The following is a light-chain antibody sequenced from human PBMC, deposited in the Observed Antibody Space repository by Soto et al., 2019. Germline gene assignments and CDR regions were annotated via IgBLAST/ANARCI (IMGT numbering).Light chain of an antibody. CDR1: SSDVGSHTH. J-gene: IGLJ3*02. CDR3: CSFTSRSTWV. Sequence: QSALTQPPSVSGSPGQSVTISCTVTSSDVGSHTHVSWYQQSPGTAPKLMIYDVSNRPSGVPDRFSGSKSGKTASLTISWLQAEDEADYYCCSFTSRSTWVFGGGTKLTVL. CDR2: DVS. V-gene: IGLV2-18*02.